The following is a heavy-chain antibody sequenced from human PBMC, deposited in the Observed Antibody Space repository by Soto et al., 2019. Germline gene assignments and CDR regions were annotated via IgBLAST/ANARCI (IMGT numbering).Heavy chain of an antibody. Sequence: QVQLVQSGAEVKKPGSSVKVSCKASGGTFTYSAVSWVRQAPGQGLEWMGGIIPMFGTPNYAQKFQGRLTISADEPTSTVYMGLSSLRSEDAAVDYCARWTRRGGYREDWYVDLWGRGTLVTVSS. CDR1: GGTFTYSA. D-gene: IGHD5-12*01. V-gene: IGHV1-69*01. CDR2: IIPMFGTP. CDR3: ARWTRRGGYREDWYVDL. J-gene: IGHJ2*01.